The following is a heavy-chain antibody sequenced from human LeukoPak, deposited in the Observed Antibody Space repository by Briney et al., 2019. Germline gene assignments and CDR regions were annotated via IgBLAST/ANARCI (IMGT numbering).Heavy chain of an antibody. CDR1: GLTFSSYE. CDR2: ISSRGTTI. Sequence: GGSLRLSCAVSGLTFSSYEMNWVRQAPGKGLEWVSYISSRGTTIYYVDSVKGRFTISRDNAKNLLYLQMSSLRVEDTALYFCARHNPLWGYWGQGTLVTVSS. D-gene: IGHD1-14*01. CDR3: ARHNPLWGY. V-gene: IGHV3-48*03. J-gene: IGHJ4*02.